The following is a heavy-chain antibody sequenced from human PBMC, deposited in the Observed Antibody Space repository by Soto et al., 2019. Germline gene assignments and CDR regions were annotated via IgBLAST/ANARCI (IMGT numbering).Heavy chain of an antibody. CDR3: TSEGEGYCSSTSCDNWFDP. V-gene: IGHV3-15*01. CDR2: IKSKTDGGTT. CDR1: GFTFSNAW. D-gene: IGHD2-2*01. Sequence: EVQLVESGGGLVKPGGSLRLSCAASGFTFSNAWMSWVRQAPGKGLEWVGRIKSKTDGGTTDYAAPVKGRFTISRDDSTNTLYLQMNSLKTEDTAVYYCTSEGEGYCSSTSCDNWFDPWGQGTLVTVSS. J-gene: IGHJ5*02.